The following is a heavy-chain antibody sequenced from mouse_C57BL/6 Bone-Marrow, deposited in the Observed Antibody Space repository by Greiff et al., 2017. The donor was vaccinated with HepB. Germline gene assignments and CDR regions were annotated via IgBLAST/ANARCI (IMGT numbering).Heavy chain of an antibody. Sequence: EVQLVESGPGLVKPSQSLSLTCSVTGYSITSGYYWNWIRQFPGNKLEWMGYISYDGSNNYNPSLKNRISITRDTSKNQFFLKLNSVTTEDTATYYCARRDYGPDYWGQGTTLTVSS. CDR2: ISYDGSN. CDR1: GYSITSGYY. J-gene: IGHJ2*01. V-gene: IGHV3-6*01. D-gene: IGHD1-1*01. CDR3: ARRDYGPDY.